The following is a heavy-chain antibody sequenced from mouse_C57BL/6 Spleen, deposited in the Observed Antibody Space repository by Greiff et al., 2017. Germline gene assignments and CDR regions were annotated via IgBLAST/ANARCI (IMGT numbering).Heavy chain of an antibody. CDR1: GFTFSSYG. CDR3: ASELTGTAY. D-gene: IGHD4-1*01. J-gene: IGHJ3*01. CDR2: ISSGGSYT. Sequence: EVKLQESGGDLVKPGGSLKLSCAASGFTFSSYGMSWVRQTPDKRLEWVATISSGGSYTYYPDSVKGRFTISRDNAKNTLYLQRSSLKAEDTAMYYCASELTGTAYWGQGTLVTVSA. V-gene: IGHV5-6*01.